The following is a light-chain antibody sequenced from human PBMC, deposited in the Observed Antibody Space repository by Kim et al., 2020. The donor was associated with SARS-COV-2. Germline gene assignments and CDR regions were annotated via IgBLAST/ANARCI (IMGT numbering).Light chain of an antibody. CDR1: QTTTIW. CDR3: QEYKSDSWT. J-gene: IGKJ1*01. V-gene: IGKV1-5*01. Sequence: GDRVTITCRASQTTTIWLAWYQQKPGKAPSLLIYDASILESGVPSRFSGSGSGTEFTLTISSLQSEDFATYYCQEYKSDSWTFGQGTKVDIK. CDR2: DAS.